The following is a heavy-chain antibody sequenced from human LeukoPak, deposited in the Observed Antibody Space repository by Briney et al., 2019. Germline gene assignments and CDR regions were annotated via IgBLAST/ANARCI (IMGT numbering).Heavy chain of an antibody. V-gene: IGHV3-48*03. Sequence: GGPLRLSCAASGFTFSSYEMNWVRQAPGKGLEWVSYISSSGSTIYYADSVKGRFTISRDNAKNSLYLQMNSLRAEDTAVYYCARQSLLWFGEPHWGQGTLVTVSS. J-gene: IGHJ4*02. CDR2: ISSSGSTI. CDR1: GFTFSSYE. D-gene: IGHD3-10*01. CDR3: ARQSLLWFGEPH.